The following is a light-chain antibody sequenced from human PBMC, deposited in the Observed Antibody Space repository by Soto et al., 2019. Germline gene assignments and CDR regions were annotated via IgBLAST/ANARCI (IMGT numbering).Light chain of an antibody. CDR3: HQYNIWPPLL. CDR2: GAS. Sequence: EIVLTQSPASLSLSPGERATLSCRASQSVDSYLVWYQQKPGQAPRLLIYGASTRATGIPARFSGSGSGTEYTLTISGLQSEDFAVYYCHQYNIWPPLLFGGGTKVDIK. J-gene: IGKJ4*01. CDR1: QSVDSY. V-gene: IGKV3-15*01.